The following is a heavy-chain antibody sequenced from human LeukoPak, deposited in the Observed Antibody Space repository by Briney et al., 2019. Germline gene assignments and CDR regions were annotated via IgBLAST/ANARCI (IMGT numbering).Heavy chain of an antibody. D-gene: IGHD3-16*01. J-gene: IGHJ5*02. CDR2: ISGSGGST. V-gene: IGHV3-23*01. CDR3: AKDASRGGEIGGWFDP. CDR1: GFTFSSYA. Sequence: GGSLRLSCVASGFTFSSYAMSWVRQAPGKGLEWVSAISGSGGSTYSADSVKGRFTISRGNSKNTLYLQMNSLRAEDTAVYYCAKDASRGGEIGGWFDPWGQGTLVTVSS.